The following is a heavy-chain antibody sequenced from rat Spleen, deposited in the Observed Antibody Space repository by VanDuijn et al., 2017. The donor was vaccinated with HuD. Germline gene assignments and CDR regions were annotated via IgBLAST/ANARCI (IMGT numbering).Heavy chain of an antibody. J-gene: IGHJ4*01. Sequence: EVQLVGSGGGLVQPGGSLKLSCVASGFTFSNYGMHWIRQAPTTGLEWVASITPSGNATYYRESVKGRFTISRDNAKSTLYLQMDSLRSEDTATYYCARHWIYYYVMDAWGQGASVTVSS. CDR3: ARHWIYYYVMDA. V-gene: IGHV5-19*01. CDR2: ITPSGNAT. CDR1: GFTFSNYG.